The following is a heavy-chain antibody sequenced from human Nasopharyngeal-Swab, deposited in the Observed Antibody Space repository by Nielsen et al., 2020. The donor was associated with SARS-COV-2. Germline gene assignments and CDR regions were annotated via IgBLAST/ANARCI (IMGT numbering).Heavy chain of an antibody. CDR2: IYYTGST. V-gene: IGHV4-39*01. J-gene: IGHJ4*02. CDR1: GGSISSDDYY. Sequence: PETLSLTCVVSGGSISSDDYYWGWIRQPPGKGLEWIASIYYTGSTYYNPSLKGRVTISVDTSKNQFSLKLTSVTATDTAVYYCARHSSGWYYFDYWGQGSLVTVSS. CDR3: ARHSSGWYYFDY. D-gene: IGHD6-19*01.